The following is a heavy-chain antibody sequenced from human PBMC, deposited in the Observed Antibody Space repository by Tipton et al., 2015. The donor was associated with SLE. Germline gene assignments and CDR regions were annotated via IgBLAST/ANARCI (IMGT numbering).Heavy chain of an antibody. V-gene: IGHV1-46*01. Sequence: QLVQSGAEVKKPGASVNISCKASGYTFTSYYMHWVRQAPGQGLQWMGIINPSGGSKNYAQNFQGRVTMTRDTSTNTVYMELSRLRSEDTALYYCAREGTFPFDYWGQGTLVTVSS. CDR2: INPSGGSK. D-gene: IGHD2/OR15-2a*01. CDR1: GYTFTSYY. CDR3: AREGTFPFDY. J-gene: IGHJ4*02.